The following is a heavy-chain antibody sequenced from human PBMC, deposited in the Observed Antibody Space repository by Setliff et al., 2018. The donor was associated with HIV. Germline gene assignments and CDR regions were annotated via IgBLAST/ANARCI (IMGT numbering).Heavy chain of an antibody. V-gene: IGHV4-39*01. CDR3: ARPLTASYNFWGGAFAI. J-gene: IGHJ3*02. CDR1: GGSISRNYY. Sequence: PSETLSLTCNVSGGSISRNYYWGWIRQPPDKGLEWIGSLHYSGSTSYNPSLRSRVTISVDTSKNQLSLKLTSVTAADTATYYCARPLTASYNFWGGAFAIWGQGTMVTVSS. CDR2: LHYSGST. D-gene: IGHD3-3*01.